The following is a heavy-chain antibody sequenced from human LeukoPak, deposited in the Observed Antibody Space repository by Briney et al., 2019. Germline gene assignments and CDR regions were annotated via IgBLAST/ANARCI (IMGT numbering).Heavy chain of an antibody. CDR1: GYTFTGYY. CDR2: INPNSGGT. D-gene: IGHD2-15*01. CDR3: ARDRGALGSD. V-gene: IGHV1-2*02. Sequence: ASVKVSCKASGYTFTGYYMHWVRQAPGQGFEWMGWINPNSGGTNYAQKFQGRVTMTTDTSISTAYMELTRLTSNDTAVYYCARDRGALGSDWGQGTLVTVSS. J-gene: IGHJ4*02.